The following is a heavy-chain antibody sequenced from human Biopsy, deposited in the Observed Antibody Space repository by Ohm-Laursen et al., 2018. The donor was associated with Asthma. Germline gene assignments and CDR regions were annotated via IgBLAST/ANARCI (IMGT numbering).Heavy chain of an antibody. CDR1: GFSFDDCA. J-gene: IGHJ6*02. CDR3: ARVVSYGDIYFGIDV. CDR2: VFWSGST. V-gene: IGHV4-59*08. D-gene: IGHD4-23*01. Sequence: LRLSCTASGFSFDDCAMHWVRQAPGKGLEWIGFVFWSGSTHYSRSLERRVSISIDTATNEFSMKLWSVTPADTAVYFCARVVSYGDIYFGIDVWGPGNTVVVS.